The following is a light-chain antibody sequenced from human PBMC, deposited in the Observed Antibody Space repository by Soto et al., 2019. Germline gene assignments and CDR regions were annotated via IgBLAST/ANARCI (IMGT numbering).Light chain of an antibody. CDR1: QDIGNF. J-gene: IGKJ4*01. CDR2: SAS. V-gene: IGKV1-9*01. CDR3: QQLNNYPLT. Sequence: DIQLTQAPSFVSASVGDSVTITCRASQDIGNFLAWYQQKPGKAPKLLIYSASTLQSGVPSRFSGSGSAAEFSLTISSLQPEDFAAYFCQQLNNYPLTFGGGTKVDIK.